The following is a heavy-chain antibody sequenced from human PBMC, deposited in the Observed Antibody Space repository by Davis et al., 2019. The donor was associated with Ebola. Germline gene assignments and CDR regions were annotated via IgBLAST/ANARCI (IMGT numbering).Heavy chain of an antibody. D-gene: IGHD6-19*01. Sequence: SETLSLTCTVSGGSISSHYWTWIRQPPGKGLEWIGHIHYSGSTHYNPSLKSRVTTSVDTSKNQFSLSLSSVTAADTAVYYCARGRYSSGWLPNYGMDVWGKGTTVTVSS. CDR1: GGSISSHY. J-gene: IGHJ6*04. V-gene: IGHV4-59*11. CDR2: IHYSGST. CDR3: ARGRYSSGWLPNYGMDV.